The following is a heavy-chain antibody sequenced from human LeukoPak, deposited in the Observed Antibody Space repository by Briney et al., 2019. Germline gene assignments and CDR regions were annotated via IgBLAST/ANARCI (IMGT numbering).Heavy chain of an antibody. Sequence: GGSMRLACAASGFTFSNYWMGWDRQAPGKGLEWVAKRKQDGSEIYCGAYVEGRLKSSRDTAKDSLYLQMNSQRAEDTAVDYCARDRGHSGYDLYDYWGQGTLVTVSS. CDR1: GFTFSNYW. D-gene: IGHD5-12*01. CDR2: RKQDGSEI. CDR3: ARDRGHSGYDLYDY. J-gene: IGHJ4*02. V-gene: IGHV3-7*01.